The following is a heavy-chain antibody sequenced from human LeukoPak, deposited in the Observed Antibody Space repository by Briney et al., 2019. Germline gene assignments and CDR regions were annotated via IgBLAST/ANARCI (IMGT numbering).Heavy chain of an antibody. D-gene: IGHD1-26*01. J-gene: IGHJ3*02. Sequence: PGGSLRLSCAASGFTFSDYWMSWVRQAPGKGLEWVANIKQDGGEKNYVGSVEGRFTISRDNAKNSLYLQMNSVRAEDTAVYYCATEVGTPTVRSAFEIWGQGTMLTVSS. CDR2: IKQDGGEK. CDR3: ATEVGTPTVRSAFEI. CDR1: GFTFSDYW. V-gene: IGHV3-7*01.